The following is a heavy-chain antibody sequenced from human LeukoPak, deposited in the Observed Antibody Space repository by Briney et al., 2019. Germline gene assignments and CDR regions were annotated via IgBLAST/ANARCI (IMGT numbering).Heavy chain of an antibody. J-gene: IGHJ4*02. Sequence: ASVKVSCKASGYTFTSYDINWVRQATGQGLEWMGWMNPNSGNTGYAQKFQGRVTMTRNTSISTAYMELSSLRSEDTAVYYCARGGGSRSWLRPQTPFDFWGQGTLVTVSS. CDR3: ARGGGSRSWLRPQTPFDF. CDR2: MNPNSGNT. V-gene: IGHV1-8*02. D-gene: IGHD6-13*01. CDR1: GYTFTSYD.